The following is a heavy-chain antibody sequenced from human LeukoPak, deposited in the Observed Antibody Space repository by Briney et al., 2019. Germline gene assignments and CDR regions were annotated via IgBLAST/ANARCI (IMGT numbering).Heavy chain of an antibody. V-gene: IGHV1-2*02. CDR2: INTKSPGT. CDR1: GYSFTAYY. Sequence: ASVKVSCKASGYSFTAYYIHWVRQAPGQGLEWMGWINTKSPGTNYAQKFQGRVTMTRDTSISTAYMELSSPTSDDTAVYYCARDPAQSYYTDVWGIGTTVTVSS. CDR3: ARDPAQSYYTDV. J-gene: IGHJ6*03.